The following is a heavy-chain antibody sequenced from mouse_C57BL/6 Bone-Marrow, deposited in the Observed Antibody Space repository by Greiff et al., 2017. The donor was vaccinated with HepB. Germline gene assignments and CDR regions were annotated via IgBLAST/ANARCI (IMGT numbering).Heavy chain of an antibody. CDR1: GYSFTSYY. Sequence: QVQLQQSGPELVKPGASVKISCKASGYSFTSYYIHWVKQRPGQGLEWIGWIYPGSGNTKYNEKFKGKATLTADTSSSTAYMQLSSLTSEDSAVYYCEGSSWDYAMDYWGQGTSVTVSS. D-gene: IGHD1-1*01. J-gene: IGHJ4*01. CDR2: IYPGSGNT. CDR3: EGSSWDYAMDY. V-gene: IGHV1-66*01.